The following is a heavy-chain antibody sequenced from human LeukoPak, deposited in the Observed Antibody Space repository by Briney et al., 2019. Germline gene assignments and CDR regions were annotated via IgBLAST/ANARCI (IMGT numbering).Heavy chain of an antibody. CDR2: LLYSGST. Sequence: PSETLSLTCNVSGASISDYYWSWVRQSPEKGLEWIASLLYSGSTHYNPSLRSRVAISVDTSNNQFSLKLTAVTTTDTAVYYCARTGRRGYFDFWGRGTLLTVSS. CDR3: ARTGRRGYFDF. D-gene: IGHD1-14*01. V-gene: IGHV4-59*08. CDR1: GASISDYY. J-gene: IGHJ2*01.